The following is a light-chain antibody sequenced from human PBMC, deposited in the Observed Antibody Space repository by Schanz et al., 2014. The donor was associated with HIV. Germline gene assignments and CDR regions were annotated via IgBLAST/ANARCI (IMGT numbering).Light chain of an antibody. J-gene: IGLJ2*01. CDR1: NSNIGNNF. Sequence: QSVLTQPPSVSAAPGQKVTISCSGSNSNIGNNFVSWYQQFPGTAPKILIFDNDKRPSGIPDRFSASKSGTSATLGITGLQTGDEADYFCGTWDSGLSLVLFGGGTKLTVL. CDR3: GTWDSGLSLVL. V-gene: IGLV1-51*01. CDR2: DND.